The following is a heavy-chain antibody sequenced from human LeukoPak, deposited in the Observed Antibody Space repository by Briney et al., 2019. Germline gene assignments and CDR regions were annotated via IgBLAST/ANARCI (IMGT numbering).Heavy chain of an antibody. CDR3: AKAEPGYSSGWCGYYGMDV. Sequence: PGRSLRLSCAASGFTFSSYGMHWVRQAPGKGLEWVAVISYDGSNKYYADSVKGRFTISRDNSKNTLYLQMNSLRAEDTAVYYCAKAEPGYSSGWCGYYGMDVWGQGTTVTVSS. V-gene: IGHV3-30*18. D-gene: IGHD6-19*01. CDR1: GFTFSSYG. CDR2: ISYDGSNK. J-gene: IGHJ6*02.